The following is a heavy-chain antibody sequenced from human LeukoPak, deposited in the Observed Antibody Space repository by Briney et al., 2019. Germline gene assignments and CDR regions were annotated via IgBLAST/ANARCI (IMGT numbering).Heavy chain of an antibody. CDR3: AGLVATSKIYYYYGMDV. CDR1: GFTVSSNY. D-gene: IGHD5-12*01. J-gene: IGHJ6*02. CDR2: IYSGGST. V-gene: IGHV3-66*04. Sequence: GGSLRLSCAASGFTVSSNYMSWVRQAPGKGLEWVSVIYSGGSTYYADSVKGRFTISRDNSKNMLYLQMNSLRAEDTAVYYCAGLVATSKIYYYYGMDVWGQGTTVTVSS.